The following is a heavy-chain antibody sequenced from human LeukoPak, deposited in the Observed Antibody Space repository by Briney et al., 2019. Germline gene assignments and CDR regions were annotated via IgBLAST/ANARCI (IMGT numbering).Heavy chain of an antibody. CDR3: ARVDFGVVPASNFDL. CDR2: IHHSGTT. CDR1: GYSIRSGYY. V-gene: IGHV4-38-2*02. D-gene: IGHD2-2*03. Sequence: SETLSLTCTVSGYSIRSGYYWGWIRQPPGKGLEWIGSIHHSGTTYYNPSLKSRVTISVDTSKNQFSLKLNSVTTADTVVYYCARVDFGVVPASNFDLWGRGTLVTVSS. J-gene: IGHJ2*01.